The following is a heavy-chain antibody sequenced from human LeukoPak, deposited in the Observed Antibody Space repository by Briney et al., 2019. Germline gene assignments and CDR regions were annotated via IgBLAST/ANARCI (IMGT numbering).Heavy chain of an antibody. V-gene: IGHV3-23*01. CDR3: AKALGVYHYYYYMDV. Sequence: GGTLRLSCAASGFTFSSYGMSWVRQAPGKGLEWVSAISGSGGSTYYADSVKGRFTISRDNSKNTLYLQMNSLRAEDTAVYYCAKALGVYHYYYYMDVWGKGTTVTISS. CDR1: GFTFSSYG. CDR2: ISGSGGST. J-gene: IGHJ6*03. D-gene: IGHD3-10*01.